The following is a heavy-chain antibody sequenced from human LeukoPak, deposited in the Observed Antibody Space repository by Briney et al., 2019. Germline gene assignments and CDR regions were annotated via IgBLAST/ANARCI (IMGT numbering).Heavy chain of an antibody. D-gene: IGHD3-10*01. CDR1: GYSISSDYY. CDR3: ARFPGGDY. Sequence: SETLSLMCTVSGYSISSDYYWGWIRQPPGKGLEWIGSIYYSGSTYYNPSLKSRVTISVDTSKNQFSLKLSSVTAADTAVYYCARFPGGDYWGQGTLVTVSS. J-gene: IGHJ4*02. CDR2: IYYSGST. V-gene: IGHV4-38-2*02.